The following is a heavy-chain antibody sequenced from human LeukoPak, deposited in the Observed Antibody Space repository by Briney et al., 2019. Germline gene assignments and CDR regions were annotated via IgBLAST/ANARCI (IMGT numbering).Heavy chain of an antibody. V-gene: IGHV1-24*01. D-gene: IGHD6-13*01. CDR3: ATAVNEYSSSWYRRDAFDI. CDR2: FDPEDGET. J-gene: IGHJ3*02. CDR1: GYTLTELS. Sequence: ASVKVSCKVSGYTLTELSMHWVRQAPGKGLEWMGGFDPEDGETIYAQKFQGRVTMTEDTSTDTAYMEPSSLRSEDTAVYYCATAVNEYSSSWYRRDAFDIWDQGTMVTVSS.